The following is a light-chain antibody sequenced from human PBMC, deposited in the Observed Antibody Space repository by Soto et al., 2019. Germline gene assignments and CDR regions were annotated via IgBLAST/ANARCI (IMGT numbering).Light chain of an antibody. Sequence: AIRMTQSPSSLITSXVDSVTITXXASQGISSYLAWYQQKPGKAPKLLIYAASTLQSGVPSRFSGSGSGTDFTLTISSLQPEDFATYYCQQSYSTPYTFGQGTRLEIK. CDR3: QQSYSTPYT. CDR2: AAS. J-gene: IGKJ5*01. CDR1: QGISSY. V-gene: IGKV1-8*01.